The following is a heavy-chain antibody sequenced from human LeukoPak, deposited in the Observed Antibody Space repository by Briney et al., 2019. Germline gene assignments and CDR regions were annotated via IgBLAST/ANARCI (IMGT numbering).Heavy chain of an antibody. CDR2: IYYSGTT. D-gene: IGHD4-17*01. J-gene: IGHJ4*02. CDR3: ARHTV. CDR1: GCSISSNNYY. V-gene: IGHV4-39*01. Sequence: SDTLALTCNASGCSISSNNYYWGWIRQPPGQGLEGIGTIYYSGTTHYKTSLKSLTTITVDTFKNHYSLKRSSVTAEDTGVYYCARHTVWGQGTMVTVSS.